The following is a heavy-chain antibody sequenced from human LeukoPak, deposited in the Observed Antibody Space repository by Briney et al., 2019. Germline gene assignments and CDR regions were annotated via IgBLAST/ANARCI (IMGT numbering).Heavy chain of an antibody. J-gene: IGHJ4*02. V-gene: IGHV1-69*04. D-gene: IGHD2-2*01. CDR3: ATSPAAMIWPTPPDEYYFDY. Sequence: ASVKVSCKASGGTFSSYAISWVRQAPGQGLEWMGRIIPILGIANYAQKFQGRVTITADKSTSTAYMELSSLRSEDTAVYYCATSPAAMIWPTPPDEYYFDYWGQGTLVTVSS. CDR2: IIPILGIA. CDR1: GGTFSSYA.